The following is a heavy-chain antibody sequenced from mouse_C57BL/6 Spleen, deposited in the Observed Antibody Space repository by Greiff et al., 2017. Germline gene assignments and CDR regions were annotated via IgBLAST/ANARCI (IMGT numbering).Heavy chain of an antibody. V-gene: IGHV1-9*01. J-gene: IGHJ4*01. CDR3: ARYGRPYAMDY. D-gene: IGHD1-1*01. Sequence: QVQLQQSGAELMKPGASVKLSCKATGYTFTGYWIEWVKQRPGHGLEWIGEILPGSGSTNYNEKFKGKATFTADTSSNTAYMQLGSLTTEDSAIYYCARYGRPYAMDYWGQGTSVTVSS. CDR2: ILPGSGST. CDR1: GYTFTGYW.